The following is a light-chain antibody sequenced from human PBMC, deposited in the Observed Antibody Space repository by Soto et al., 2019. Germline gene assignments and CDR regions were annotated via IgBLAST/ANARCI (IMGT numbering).Light chain of an antibody. CDR1: QSVSNY. J-gene: IGKJ1*01. CDR3: QQSYYNPT. CDR2: DAS. V-gene: IGKV1-39*01. Sequence: DIQMTQSPSSLSASLGDRVTIACRASQSVSNYLHWYHQKPGKAPNLLIYDASSLQSGVPSRFSGSGSGTDFTLTISSLQHEDFATYYCQQSYYNPTFGQGTKVDIK.